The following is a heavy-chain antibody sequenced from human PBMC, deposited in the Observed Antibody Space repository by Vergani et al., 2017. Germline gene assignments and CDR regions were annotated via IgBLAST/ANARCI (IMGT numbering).Heavy chain of an antibody. CDR2: LTGGGGST. V-gene: IGHV3-23*01. Sequence: EVQLLESGGSLKQPGGSVRLSCAASGFTFSTYAMHWVRKAPGKGLEWVSALTGGGGSTYYADSFKGRFIISRDNSRDTLYLQMNSLRPEDTATYYCVKGAGSYENFFDSWGQGTLVTVSS. D-gene: IGHD1-26*01. J-gene: IGHJ4*02. CDR1: GFTFSTYA. CDR3: VKGAGSYENFFDS.